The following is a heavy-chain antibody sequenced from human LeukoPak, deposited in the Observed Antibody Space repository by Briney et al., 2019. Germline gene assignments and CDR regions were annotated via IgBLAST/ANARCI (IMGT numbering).Heavy chain of an antibody. V-gene: IGHV3-23*01. Sequence: GGSLRLSCAASGFTFTSYGMSWVRQAPGKGLEWVSGISGSGASTYYADSVKGRFTISRDNSKNMLYLQMNSLRAEDTAVYYCARVESSSWYVPDYWGQGTLVTVSS. CDR3: ARVESSSWYVPDY. CDR2: ISGSGAST. J-gene: IGHJ4*02. D-gene: IGHD6-13*01. CDR1: GFTFTSYG.